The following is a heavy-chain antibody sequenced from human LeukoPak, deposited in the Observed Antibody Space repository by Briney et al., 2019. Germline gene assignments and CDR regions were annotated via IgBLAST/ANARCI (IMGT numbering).Heavy chain of an antibody. CDR1: GFTFSTYW. J-gene: IGHJ4*02. CDR2: IKQDGSEK. Sequence: GGSLRLSCAASGFTFSTYWMSWVRQAPGKGLEWVANIKQDGSEKYYVDSVKGRFTISRDNAKNSLYLQMNSLRAEDTAVYYCARGGGDYRYGGKDAFDYWGQGALVTVSS. D-gene: IGHD4-11*01. CDR3: ARGGGDYRYGGKDAFDY. V-gene: IGHV3-7*03.